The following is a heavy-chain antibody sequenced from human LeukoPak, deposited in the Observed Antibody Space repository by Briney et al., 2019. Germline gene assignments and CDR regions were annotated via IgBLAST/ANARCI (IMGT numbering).Heavy chain of an antibody. CDR1: GFTFDDYG. D-gene: IGHD2-2*02. CDR2: INWNGDST. CDR3: ARLYRAPGWQPLYYYYMDV. Sequence: GGSLRLSCAAAGFTFDDYGMSWVRQAPGKGLEWVSGINWNGDSTGYADSVKGRFTISRDNAKNSLYLQMNSLRAEDTALYYCARLYRAPGWQPLYYYYMDVWGKGTTVTVSS. J-gene: IGHJ6*03. V-gene: IGHV3-20*04.